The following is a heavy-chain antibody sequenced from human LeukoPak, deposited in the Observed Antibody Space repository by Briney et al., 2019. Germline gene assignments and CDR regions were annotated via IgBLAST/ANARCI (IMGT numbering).Heavy chain of an antibody. J-gene: IGHJ5*02. D-gene: IGHD2-15*01. CDR3: ARHLRIRNWVDP. V-gene: IGHV4-59*08. CDR2: IYYSGST. CDR1: GGSISSYY. Sequence: SETLSLTCTVSGGSISSYYWSWIRQPPGKGVEWIGYIYYSGSTNYNPSLKSRVTISVDTSKNQFSLKLSSVTAADTAVYYCARHLRIRNWVDPWGQGTLVTVSS.